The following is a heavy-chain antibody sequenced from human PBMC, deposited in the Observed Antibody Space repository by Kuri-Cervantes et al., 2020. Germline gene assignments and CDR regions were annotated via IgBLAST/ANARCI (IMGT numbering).Heavy chain of an antibody. CDR1: GYSISSGYY. V-gene: IGHV4-38-2*01. CDR2: IYHSGST. CDR3: ARGGAKLLWFRELSVGFDP. Sequence: SETLSLTCAVSGYSISSGYYWGWIRQPPGKGLEWIGSIYHSGSTYYNPSLKSRVTISVDTSKNQFSLKLSSVTAADTAVYYCARGGAKLLWFRELSVGFDPWGQGTLVTVSS. D-gene: IGHD3-10*01. J-gene: IGHJ5*02.